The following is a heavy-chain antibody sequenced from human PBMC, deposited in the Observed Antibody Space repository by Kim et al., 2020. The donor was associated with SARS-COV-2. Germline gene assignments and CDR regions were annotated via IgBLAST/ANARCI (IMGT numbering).Heavy chain of an antibody. D-gene: IGHD3-3*01. V-gene: IGHV3-30*18. J-gene: IGHJ4*02. CDR2: ISYDGSNK. Sequence: GGSLRLSCAASGFTFSSYGMHWVRQAPGKGLEWVAVISYDGSNKYYADSVKGRFTISRDNSKNTLYLQMNSLRAEDTAVYYCAKDRSSFLHTYYDCWSGPYYFDYWGQGTLVTVSS. CDR1: GFTFSSYG. CDR3: AKDRSSFLHTYYDCWSGPYYFDY.